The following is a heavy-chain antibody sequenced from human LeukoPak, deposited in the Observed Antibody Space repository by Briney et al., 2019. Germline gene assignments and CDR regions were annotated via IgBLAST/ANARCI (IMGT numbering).Heavy chain of an antibody. D-gene: IGHD3-16*01. CDR2: IYPGDSDI. Sequence: GESLKISCKGSGYSFTGYWIGWVRQMPGKGLEWMGIIYPGDSDIRYSPSFQGQVTISADKSISTAYLQWSSLKASDTAMYYCARPGQLGEYTPYHFDYWGQGILVTVSS. V-gene: IGHV5-51*01. J-gene: IGHJ4*02. CDR3: ARPGQLGEYTPYHFDY. CDR1: GYSFTGYW.